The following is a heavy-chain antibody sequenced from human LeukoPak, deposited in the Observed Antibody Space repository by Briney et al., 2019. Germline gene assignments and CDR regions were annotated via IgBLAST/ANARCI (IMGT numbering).Heavy chain of an antibody. CDR2: IYPGDSGR. V-gene: IGHV5-51*01. J-gene: IGHJ5*02. CDR1: GYSFTNYW. D-gene: IGHD6-13*01. CDR3: VRFALTSSLDH. Sequence: GESLKISCKGSGYSFTNYWIAWVRQMPGKGLEWMGIIYPGDSGRRYSPSFQGQVTLSVDASIGTAYLQLTGLRASDTAIYYCVRFALTSSLDHWGRGTLVTVSS.